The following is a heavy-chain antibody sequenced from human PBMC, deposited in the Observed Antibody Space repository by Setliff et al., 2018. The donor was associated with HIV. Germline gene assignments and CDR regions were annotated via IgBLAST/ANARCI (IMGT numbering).Heavy chain of an antibody. CDR3: ASTSMGMTRKPIWYYHMDV. J-gene: IGHJ6*03. D-gene: IGHD7-27*01. CDR2: AYSTGST. CDR1: GGSIENLY. V-gene: IGHV4-59*11. Sequence: ETLSLTCTVSGGSIENLYWTWIRQPSGRGLEWIGYAYSTGSTKYNPSLKSRATMSDDTSKNQISLTLTSVSAADTAVYYCASTSMGMTRKPIWYYHMDVWGHGITVTVSS.